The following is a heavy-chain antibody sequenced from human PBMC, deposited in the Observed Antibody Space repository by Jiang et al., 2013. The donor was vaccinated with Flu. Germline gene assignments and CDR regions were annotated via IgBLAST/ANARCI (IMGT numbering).Heavy chain of an antibody. V-gene: IGHV4-34*01. D-gene: IGHD2-2*01. J-gene: IGHJ2*01. CDR2: VSHSAST. CDR3: AREVVPAALVAHRGTWYFDL. Sequence: LLKPSETLSLTCAVYGGSFSGYYWSWIRQSPGKGLEWIGDVSHSASTSYNPSLKSRVSISVDKSKNQFSLTLNSVTAADTAAYYCAREVVPAALVAHRGTWYFDLWGRGTLVTVSS. CDR1: GGSFSGYY.